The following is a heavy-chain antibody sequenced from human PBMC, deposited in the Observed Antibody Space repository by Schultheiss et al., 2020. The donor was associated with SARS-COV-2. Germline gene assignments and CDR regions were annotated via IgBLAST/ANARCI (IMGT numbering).Heavy chain of an antibody. V-gene: IGHV3-64*04. Sequence: GGSLRLSCSASGFTFSSYAMHWVRQAPGKGLEYVSAISSNGGSTYYADSVKGRFTISRDNAKNSLYLQMNSLRAEDTAVYYCARAQGNWNYESDYWGQGTLVTVSS. J-gene: IGHJ4*02. CDR2: ISSNGGST. D-gene: IGHD1-7*01. CDR1: GFTFSSYA. CDR3: ARAQGNWNYESDY.